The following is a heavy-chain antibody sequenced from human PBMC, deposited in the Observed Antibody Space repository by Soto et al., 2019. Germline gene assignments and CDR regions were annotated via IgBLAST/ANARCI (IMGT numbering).Heavy chain of an antibody. J-gene: IGHJ4*02. CDR3: AREYDYVWGSYRYTPGYFDY. Sequence: QVQLVESGGGVVQPGRSLRLSCAASGFTFSSYGMHWVRQAPGKGLEWVAVIWYDGSNKYYADSVKGRFTISRDNSKNTLYLQMNSLRAVDTAVYYCAREYDYVWGSYRYTPGYFDYWVQGTLVTVSS. D-gene: IGHD3-16*02. CDR2: IWYDGSNK. V-gene: IGHV3-33*01. CDR1: GFTFSSYG.